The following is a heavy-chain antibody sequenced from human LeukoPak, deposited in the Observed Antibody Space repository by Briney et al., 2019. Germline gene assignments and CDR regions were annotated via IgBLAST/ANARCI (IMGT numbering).Heavy chain of an antibody. Sequence: ASVKVSCKVSGYTLTELSMHWVRQAPGKGLEWMGGFDPEDGETIYAQKFQGRVTMTEGTSTDTAYMELSSLRSEDTAVYYCAIPIVGATLFDYWGQGTLVTVSS. CDR2: FDPEDGET. V-gene: IGHV1-24*01. J-gene: IGHJ4*02. D-gene: IGHD1-26*01. CDR1: GYTLTELS. CDR3: AIPIVGATLFDY.